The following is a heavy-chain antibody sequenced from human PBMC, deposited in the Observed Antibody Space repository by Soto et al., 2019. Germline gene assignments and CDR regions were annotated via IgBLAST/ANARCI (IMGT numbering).Heavy chain of an antibody. V-gene: IGHV4-30-2*01. J-gene: IGHJ4*02. D-gene: IGHD3-22*01. CDR1: GGSISSGDYS. CDR2: IYHSGST. CDR3: AGSGYYPNSFDY. Sequence: XXTLSLTFAVSGGSISSGDYSWSCIRQPPGKGLEWIGYIYHSGSTYYNPSLKSRLTISVDRSKNQFSLKLSYVTTADTAVYYCAGSGYYPNSFDYWGQGTLVTVSS.